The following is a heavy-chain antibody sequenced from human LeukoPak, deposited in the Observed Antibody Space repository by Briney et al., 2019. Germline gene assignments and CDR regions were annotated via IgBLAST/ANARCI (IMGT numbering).Heavy chain of an antibody. J-gene: IGHJ4*02. V-gene: IGHV4-59*08. CDR2: IYYTGST. CDR1: ARSISSWY. Sequence: SARLSLTCSVSARSISSWYWSWVRQHPGNGLEWLGYIYYTGSTNYNPSLKSRVTMFVDMSKNQFSLRLSSVTAADTAVYYCARHRAYSSSSPFDYWGQGTLVTVSS. CDR3: ARHRAYSSSSPFDY. D-gene: IGHD6-6*01.